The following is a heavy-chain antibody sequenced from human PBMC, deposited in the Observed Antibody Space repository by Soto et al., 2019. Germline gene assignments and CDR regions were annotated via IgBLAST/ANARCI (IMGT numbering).Heavy chain of an antibody. Sequence: QVLLVQSGAEVKKPGSSVKVSCNLSGATFSSYAMSWVRQAPGQGLEWIGGIIPFFGTPNYAQKFQGRVTITAETSTATSYMEISSLRSDDTAVYYCARDKGAYYSHLVYWGQGTLVTVSS. CDR3: ARDKGAYYSHLVY. D-gene: IGHD3-22*01. V-gene: IGHV1-69*06. J-gene: IGHJ4*02. CDR1: GATFSSYA. CDR2: IIPFFGTP.